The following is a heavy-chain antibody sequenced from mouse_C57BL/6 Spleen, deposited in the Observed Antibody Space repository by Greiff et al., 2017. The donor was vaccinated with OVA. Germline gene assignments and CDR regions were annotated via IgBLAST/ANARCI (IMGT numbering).Heavy chain of an antibody. CDR2: ISSGSSTI. Sequence: DVKLVESGGGLVKPGGSLKLSCAASGFTFSDYGMHWVRQAPEKGLEWVAYISSGSSTIYYADTVKGRFTISRDNAKNTLFLQMTSLRSEDTAMYYCAREGYDYDGAWFAYWGQGTLVTVSA. CDR3: AREGYDYDGAWFAY. V-gene: IGHV5-17*01. J-gene: IGHJ3*01. D-gene: IGHD2-4*01. CDR1: GFTFSDYG.